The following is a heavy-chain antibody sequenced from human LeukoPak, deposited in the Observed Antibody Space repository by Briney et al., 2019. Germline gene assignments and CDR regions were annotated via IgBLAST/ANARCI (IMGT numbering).Heavy chain of an antibody. J-gene: IGHJ4*02. D-gene: IGHD3-22*01. CDR3: AKEGDYYDSSGYLDY. Sequence: PGGSLRLSCIASGFTFSSYGMHWVRQAPGKGLEWVAVISYDGSNKYYAASVKGRFTISRDNSKNTLYLQMNSLRAEDTAVYYCAKEGDYYDSSGYLDYWGQGTLVTVSS. V-gene: IGHV3-30*18. CDR1: GFTFSSYG. CDR2: ISYDGSNK.